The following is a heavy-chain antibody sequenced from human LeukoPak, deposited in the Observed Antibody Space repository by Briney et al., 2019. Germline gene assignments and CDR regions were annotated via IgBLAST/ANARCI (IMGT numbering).Heavy chain of an antibody. CDR3: AREVGGTYYDFWSGYYTGNDAFDI. CDR2: INPNSGGT. Sequence: ASVKVSCKASGYTFSDYYMHWVRQAPGQGLEWMGRINPNSGGTNYAQKFQGRVTITADESTSTAYMELSSLRSEDTAVYYCAREVGGTYYDFWSGYYTGNDAFDIWGQGTMVTVSS. CDR1: GYTFSDYY. D-gene: IGHD3-3*01. V-gene: IGHV1-2*06. J-gene: IGHJ3*02.